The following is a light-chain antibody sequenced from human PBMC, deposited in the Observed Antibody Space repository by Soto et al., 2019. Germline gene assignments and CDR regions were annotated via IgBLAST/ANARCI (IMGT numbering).Light chain of an antibody. Sequence: EIVMTQSPATLSVSPGERATLSCRASQSVRSDYLAWYQQRPGQAPRLLIYGASSRATGIPDRFSGGGSGTEFTLTISSLQSEDFAVYYCQQYNIWPPWTFGQGTKVDIK. J-gene: IGKJ1*01. CDR1: QSVRSD. CDR2: GAS. V-gene: IGKV3D-15*01. CDR3: QQYNIWPPWT.